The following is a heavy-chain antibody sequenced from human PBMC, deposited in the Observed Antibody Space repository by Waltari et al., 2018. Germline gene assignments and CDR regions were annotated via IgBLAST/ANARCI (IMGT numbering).Heavy chain of an antibody. CDR3: ARVAYDSWNFDF. J-gene: IGHJ3*01. D-gene: IGHD3-22*01. Sequence: EVTLVESGGGLVQPGESLRRSCAASGLPFKNDWMTWVRQAPGKGLEWVANINQGGSAIFYVDSVKGRFTISRDDAKNSLYLQMNSLRAEDMAVYYCARVAYDSWNFDFWGQGTMVTVSS. CDR2: INQGGSAI. V-gene: IGHV3-7*01. CDR1: GLPFKNDW.